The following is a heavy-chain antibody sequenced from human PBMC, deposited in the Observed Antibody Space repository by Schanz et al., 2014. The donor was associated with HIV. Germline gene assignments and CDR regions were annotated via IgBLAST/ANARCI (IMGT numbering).Heavy chain of an antibody. D-gene: IGHD5-12*01. J-gene: IGHJ3*01. Sequence: QLYLQQWGSGLFKPAETLSLTCGVFGGSFSGYYWGWIRQSPEKGLEWIGEVSHSGSNNYNPSLKCRLTIPLDTSKSQFSLKVKSVTAADTALYYCARRPKRWLDQVNSAGAFDVWGPGTLVTVSS. CDR2: VSHSGSN. CDR1: GGSFSGYY. V-gene: IGHV4-34*01. CDR3: ARRPKRWLDQVNSAGAFDV.